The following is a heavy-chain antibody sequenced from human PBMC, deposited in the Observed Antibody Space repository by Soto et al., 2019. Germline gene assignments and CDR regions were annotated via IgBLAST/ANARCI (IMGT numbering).Heavy chain of an antibody. CDR3: ARYGDILTGYYQGYYGMDV. V-gene: IGHV1-46*04. J-gene: IGHJ6*02. Sequence: QVQLVQSGAEVKKPGASVKVSCKASGYTFTSYYMHWVRQAPGQGLEWMGIINPSGGSTSYAQKLQGRVTMTRDTSTSTVYMELSSLRSEDTAVYYCARYGDILTGYYQGYYGMDVWGQGTTVTVSS. CDR1: GYTFTSYY. D-gene: IGHD3-9*01. CDR2: INPSGGST.